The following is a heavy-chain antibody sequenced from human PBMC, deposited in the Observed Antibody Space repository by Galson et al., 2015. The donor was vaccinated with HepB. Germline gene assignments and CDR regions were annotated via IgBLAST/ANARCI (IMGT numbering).Heavy chain of an antibody. CDR1: GGTFSAYN. D-gene: IGHD3-16*01. J-gene: IGHJ5*02. V-gene: IGHV1-69*08. CDR3: ARDWGGGDLDP. Sequence: SVKVSCKVSGGTFSAYNISWVRQAPGQGLEWMGRILPISGQPKNAQKFQGRVTMSADRSTDTLYMELSSLTSDDTAVYYCARDWGGGDLDPWGQGTLVTVSS. CDR2: ILPISGQP.